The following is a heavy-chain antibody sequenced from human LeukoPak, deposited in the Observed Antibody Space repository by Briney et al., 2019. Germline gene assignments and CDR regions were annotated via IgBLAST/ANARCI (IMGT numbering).Heavy chain of an antibody. J-gene: IGHJ4*02. CDR2: IIPMFGTA. D-gene: IGHD2-15*01. CDR1: GGSFSSEA. Sequence: SVKVSCKAFGGSFSSEAISWVRQAPGQGLEWMGGIIPMFGTANYAQKFQGRVTITTDESTSTAYMEVSSLRSEDTAVYYCGRKAGDCGANSCYSIDYWGQGTLVTVSS. CDR3: GRKAGDCGANSCYSIDY. V-gene: IGHV1-69*05.